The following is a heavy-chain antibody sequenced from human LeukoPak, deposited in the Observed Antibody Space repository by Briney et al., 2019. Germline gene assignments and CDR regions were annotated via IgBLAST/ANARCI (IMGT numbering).Heavy chain of an antibody. CDR1: GGSISSGGYS. D-gene: IGHD5-18*01. V-gene: IGHV4-30-2*02. Sequence: SQTLSLTCAVSGGSISSGGYSWSWIRQPPGKGLEWIGYIYHSGSTYYNPSLKSRVTISVDTSKNQFSLKLSSVTAADTAVYYCASTWGYRYGQLDYWGQGTLVTVSS. CDR2: IYHSGST. J-gene: IGHJ4*02. CDR3: ASTWGYRYGQLDY.